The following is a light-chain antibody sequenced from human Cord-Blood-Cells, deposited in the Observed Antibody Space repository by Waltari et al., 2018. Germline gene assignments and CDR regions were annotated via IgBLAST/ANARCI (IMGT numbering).Light chain of an antibody. CDR1: NIGSKS. J-gene: IGLJ2*01. CDR3: QVWDSSSDHVV. CDR2: YDS. Sequence: SYVLTQPPSVSVAPGKTARITCGGNNIGSKSVNWYQQKPGQAPVLVIYYDSDRPPGIPERFSGSDSGNTATLTISRVEAGDEADYYCQVWDSSSDHVVFGGGTKLTVL. V-gene: IGLV3-21*04.